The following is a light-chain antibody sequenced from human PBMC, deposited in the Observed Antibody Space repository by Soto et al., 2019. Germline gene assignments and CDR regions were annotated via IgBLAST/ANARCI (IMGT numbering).Light chain of an antibody. CDR3: QESYTTLSVYT. CDR1: QSIATY. CDR2: AAS. V-gene: IGKV1-39*01. Sequence: DIQMTQSPSSLSAFVGDRVTITCRASQSIATYLQWYQQKPGKAPNLLVYAASSLQNGVPSRFSGRGAGTDFTLTISSLQPADFATYYCQESYTTLSVYTFGQGTKLEIK. J-gene: IGKJ2*01.